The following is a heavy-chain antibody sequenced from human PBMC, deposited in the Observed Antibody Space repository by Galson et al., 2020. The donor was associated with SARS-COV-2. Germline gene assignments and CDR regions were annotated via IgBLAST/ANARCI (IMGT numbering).Heavy chain of an antibody. V-gene: IGHV3-13*01. CDR1: GFTFSSYD. J-gene: IGHJ6*03. Sequence: VGSLRLSCAASGFTFSSYDMHWVRQATGKGLEWVSAIGTAGDTYYPGSVKGRFTISRENAKNSLYLQMNSLRAGDTAVYYCARGGHSSSFPYWYYHMDVWGQGTTVTVSS. CDR3: ARGGHSSSFPYWYYHMDV. CDR2: IGTAGDT. D-gene: IGHD6-6*01.